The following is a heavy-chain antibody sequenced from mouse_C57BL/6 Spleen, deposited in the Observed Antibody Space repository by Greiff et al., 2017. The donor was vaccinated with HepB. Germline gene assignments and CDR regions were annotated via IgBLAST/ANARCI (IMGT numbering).Heavy chain of an antibody. CDR1: GYTFTSYW. D-gene: IGHD5-1*01. V-gene: IGHV1-69*01. J-gene: IGHJ1*03. Sequence: VQVVESGAELVMPGASVKLSCKASGYTFTSYWMHWVKQRPGQGLEWIGEIDPSDSYTNYNQKFKGKSTLTVDKSSSTAYMQLSSLTSEDSAVYYCARISTYWYFDVWGTGTTVTVSS. CDR2: IDPSDSYT. CDR3: ARISTYWYFDV.